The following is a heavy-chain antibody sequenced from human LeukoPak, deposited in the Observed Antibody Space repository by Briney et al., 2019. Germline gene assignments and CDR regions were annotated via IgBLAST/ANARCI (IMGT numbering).Heavy chain of an antibody. D-gene: IGHD4-23*01. CDR1: GYTFTSYD. V-gene: IGHV1-8*01. Sequence: ASVKVSCKASGYTFTSYDINWVRQATGQGLEWMGWMNPNSGNTGYAQKFQGRVTMTRNTSISTAYMELSSLRSEDTAVYYCARGPGRVVKSHYYYYMDVWGKGTTVTVSS. J-gene: IGHJ6*03. CDR3: ARGPGRVVKSHYYYYMDV. CDR2: MNPNSGNT.